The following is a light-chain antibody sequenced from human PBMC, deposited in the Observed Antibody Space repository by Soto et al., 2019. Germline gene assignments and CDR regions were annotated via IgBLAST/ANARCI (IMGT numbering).Light chain of an antibody. J-gene: IGLJ3*02. V-gene: IGLV2-14*01. CDR3: SSYTSSSTLEV. CDR1: NSDVGGYNY. CDR2: DVS. Sequence: QSALTQPASVSGSPGQSITISCTGTNSDVGGYNYVSWYQQHPGKAPKLMIYDVSNRPSGVSNRFSGSKSGNTASLTISGLQAEDDADYYSSSYTSSSTLEVFGGGTKLTVL.